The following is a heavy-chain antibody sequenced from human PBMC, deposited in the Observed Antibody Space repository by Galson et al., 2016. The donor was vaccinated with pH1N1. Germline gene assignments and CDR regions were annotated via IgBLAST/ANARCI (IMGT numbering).Heavy chain of an antibody. CDR3: AREVRGGSCDV. D-gene: IGHD2-15*01. Sequence: SVKVSCKASGYTFTDYYIHWVRQAPGQGLEWMGLILPNSGDTNFAKKLQGRVTMTRDTSIRTAYMELTRLTPDDTAVYFCAREVRGGSCDVWGQGTVVTVSS. CDR2: ILPNSGDT. V-gene: IGHV1-2*02. CDR1: GYTFTDYY. J-gene: IGHJ3*01.